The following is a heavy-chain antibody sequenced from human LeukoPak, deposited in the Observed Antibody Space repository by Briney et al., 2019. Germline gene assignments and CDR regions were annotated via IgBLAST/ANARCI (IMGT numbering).Heavy chain of an antibody. CDR1: GDSVSSNSAT. V-gene: IGHV6-1*01. Sequence: SQTLSLTCAISGDSVSSNSATWNWIRQSPSRFLEWLGRTYYRSKWDNDYPVSVKSRITINPDTSKSQFSLQLNSVTPEDTAVYYCARGLYRYFDLWGRGTLVTVSS. CDR2: TYYRSKWDN. CDR3: ARGLYRYFDL. J-gene: IGHJ2*01.